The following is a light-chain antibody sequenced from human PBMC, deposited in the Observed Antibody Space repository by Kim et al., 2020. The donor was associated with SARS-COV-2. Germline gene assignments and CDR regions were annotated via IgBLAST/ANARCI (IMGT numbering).Light chain of an antibody. CDR2: AAS. V-gene: IGKV1-39*01. CDR1: QSIRAY. CDR3: QQSYTTPRT. J-gene: IGKJ1*01. Sequence: ASVGDRVTITCRASQSIRAYLNWYQQKPGKAPNLLIYAASSLQSGVPSRFSGSAYGTEITLTISSLQPEDFATYYCQQSYTTPRTFGQGTKVDIK.